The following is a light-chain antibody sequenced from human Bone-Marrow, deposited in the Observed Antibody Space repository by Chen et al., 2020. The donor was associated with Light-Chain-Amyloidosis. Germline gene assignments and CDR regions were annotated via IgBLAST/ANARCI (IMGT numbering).Light chain of an antibody. V-gene: IGLV3-25*03. CDR2: RDT. CDR3: QSADSSGTYEVI. CDR1: DLPTKY. J-gene: IGLJ2*01. Sequence: YEQPQPPPVSVFPCSPARFTCSGDDLPTKYSYWYQQKPGQAPVLVIHRDTERPTGISERFSGSSSGTTATLTISGVQAEDEADYHCQSADSSGTYEVIFGGGTKLTVL.